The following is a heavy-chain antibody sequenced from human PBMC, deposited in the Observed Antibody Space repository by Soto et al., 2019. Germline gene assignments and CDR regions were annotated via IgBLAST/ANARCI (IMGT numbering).Heavy chain of an antibody. CDR1: GYTFTSYG. V-gene: IGHV1-18*01. CDR3: ARVNRYSSSWYAGWFDP. Sequence: ASVKVSCKASGYTFTSYGISWVRQAPGRGLEWMGWISAYNGNTNYAQKLQGRVTMTTDTSTSTAYMELRSLRSDDTAVYYCARVNRYSSSWYAGWFDPWGQGTLVTGSS. D-gene: IGHD6-13*01. CDR2: ISAYNGNT. J-gene: IGHJ5*02.